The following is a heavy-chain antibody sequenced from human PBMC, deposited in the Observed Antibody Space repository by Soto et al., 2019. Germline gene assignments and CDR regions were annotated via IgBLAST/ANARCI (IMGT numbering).Heavy chain of an antibody. J-gene: IGHJ4*02. V-gene: IGHV1-69*13. D-gene: IGHD6-6*01. CDR3: AMYSSSSLGFDY. CDR2: IIPIFGTA. Sequence: SVKVSCKASGGTFSSYAISWVRQAPGQGLEWMGGIIPIFGTANYAQKFRGRVTITADESTSTAYMELSSLRSEDTAVYYCAMYSSSSLGFDYWGQGTLVTVSS. CDR1: GGTFSSYA.